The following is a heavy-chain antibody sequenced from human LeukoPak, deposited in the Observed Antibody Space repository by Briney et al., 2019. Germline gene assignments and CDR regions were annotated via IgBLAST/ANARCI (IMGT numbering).Heavy chain of an antibody. V-gene: IGHV3-23*01. CDR1: GFNFSHYA. J-gene: IGHJ4*02. CDR3: AKRGVVIRVILVGFHKEAYYFDS. D-gene: IGHD3-22*01. Sequence: GGSLRLSCAASGFNFSHYAMSWVRQAPGKGLEWVSGISGSGGNTYYADSVKGRFTISRDNSKNTLYLQMNSLRAEDTAVYFCAKRGVVIRVILVGFHKEAYYFDSWGQGALVTVSS. CDR2: ISGSGGNT.